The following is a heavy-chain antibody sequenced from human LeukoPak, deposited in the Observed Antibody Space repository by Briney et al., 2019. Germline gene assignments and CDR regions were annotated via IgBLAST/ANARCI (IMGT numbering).Heavy chain of an antibody. CDR3: ARDRLLEDRDYNSYYYMDV. V-gene: IGHV3-66*01. D-gene: IGHD1-1*01. CDR1: GFTISNNY. CDR2: IYSGGFT. Sequence: GGSLRLSCAASGFTISNNYIRWLRQAPGKGLEWVSHIYSGGFTQFAGSVRGRFTMSRDSSKNTLYLQMNSLRAEDTAVYYCARDRLLEDRDYNSYYYMDVWGIGTTVTVSS. J-gene: IGHJ6*03.